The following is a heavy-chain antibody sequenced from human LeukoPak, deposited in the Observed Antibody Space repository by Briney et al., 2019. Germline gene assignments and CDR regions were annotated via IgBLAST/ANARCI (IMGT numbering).Heavy chain of an antibody. CDR2: ISSSGSTI. CDR3: ARGDGYNLNYFDY. J-gene: IGHJ4*02. D-gene: IGHD5-24*01. CDR1: GFTFSSYE. V-gene: IGHV3-48*03. Sequence: GGSLRLSCAASGFTFSSYEMNWVCQAPGKGLEWVSYISSSGSTIYYADSVKGRFTISRDNAKNSVYLQMNSLRAEDKAVYYCARGDGYNLNYFDYWGQGTLVTVSS.